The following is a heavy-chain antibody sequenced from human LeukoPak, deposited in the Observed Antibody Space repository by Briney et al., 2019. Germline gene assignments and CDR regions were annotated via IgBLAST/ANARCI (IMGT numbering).Heavy chain of an antibody. CDR2: INPNSGGT. CDR3: ARVGSGGSSSAEYFQH. Sequence: GASVKVSCKASGYTFTGYYMHWVRQAPEQGLEWMGWINPNSGGTNYAQKFQGRVTMTRDTSISTAYMELSRLRSDDTAVYYCARVGSGGSSSAEYFQHWGQGTLVTVSS. V-gene: IGHV1-2*02. J-gene: IGHJ1*01. CDR1: GYTFTGYY. D-gene: IGHD2-15*01.